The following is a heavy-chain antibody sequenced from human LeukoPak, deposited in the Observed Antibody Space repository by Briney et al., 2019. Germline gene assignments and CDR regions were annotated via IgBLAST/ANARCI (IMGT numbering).Heavy chain of an antibody. V-gene: IGHV3-23*01. Sequence: GGSLRLSCAAPGFTFSSYAMSWVRQAPGKGLEWVSAISGSGGSTYYADSVKGRFTISRDNAKNSLYLQMNSLRAEDTAVYYCARGSIFGVVITFWGQGTLVTVSS. D-gene: IGHD3-3*01. J-gene: IGHJ4*02. CDR2: ISGSGGST. CDR1: GFTFSSYA. CDR3: ARGSIFGVVITF.